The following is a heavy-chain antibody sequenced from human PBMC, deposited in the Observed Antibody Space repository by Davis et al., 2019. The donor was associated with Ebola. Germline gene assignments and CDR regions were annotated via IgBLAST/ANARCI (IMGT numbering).Heavy chain of an antibody. Sequence: GESLKISCAASGFTFTNAWLSWVRQAPGKGLEWVGLIKSKTNGGTTEYAAPVKGRFFISRDDSKNMVFLQMNSLKAEDTAVYSCIGGFLGYWGQGTLVTVSS. D-gene: IGHD3-10*01. CDR2: IKSKTNGGTT. CDR3: IGGFLGY. J-gene: IGHJ4*02. CDR1: GFTFTNAW. V-gene: IGHV3-15*01.